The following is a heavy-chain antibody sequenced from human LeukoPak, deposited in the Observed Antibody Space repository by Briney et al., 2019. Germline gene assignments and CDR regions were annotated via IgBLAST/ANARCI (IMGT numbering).Heavy chain of an antibody. D-gene: IGHD3-22*01. Sequence: ASVNVSCKTSGYTFTSFHVHWVRQAPGQGLEWVGWINTGNDHTRYSPMFQGRVTVAMDTSATTAYMELNSLTSEDTAVYYCARIRDHYDSSAYYSYYYYMDVWGKGTTVTVSS. CDR1: GYTFTSFH. CDR3: ARIRDHYDSSAYYSYYYYMDV. J-gene: IGHJ6*03. CDR2: INTGNDHT. V-gene: IGHV1-3*04.